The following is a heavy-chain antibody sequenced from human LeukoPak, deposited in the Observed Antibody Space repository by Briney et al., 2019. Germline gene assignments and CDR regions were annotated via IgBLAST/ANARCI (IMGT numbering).Heavy chain of an antibody. CDR1: GFTFSSYS. Sequence: GGSLRLSCAASGFTFSSYSMNWVRQAPGKGLEWVSYISSSSSTIYYADSVKGRFTISRDNAKNSLYLQMNSLRAEDTAVYHCARASYYYDSSGYYDFDYWGQGTLVTVSS. D-gene: IGHD3-22*01. CDR2: ISSSSSTI. V-gene: IGHV3-48*04. J-gene: IGHJ4*02. CDR3: ARASYYYDSSGYYDFDY.